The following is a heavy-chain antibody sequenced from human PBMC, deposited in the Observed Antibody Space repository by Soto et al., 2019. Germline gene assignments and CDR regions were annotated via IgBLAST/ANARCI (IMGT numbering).Heavy chain of an antibody. Sequence: GGSLRLSCAASGFDVSNTDMSWVRQAPGKGLEWVSVIYSGGYTNYADSVKGRFIVSRDSPKNTLYLQMESLRAEDTAVYYCAREAILVIAAHEYYFDYWGQGTLVTVSS. J-gene: IGHJ4*02. D-gene: IGHD3-22*01. V-gene: IGHV3-66*01. CDR3: AREAILVIAAHEYYFDY. CDR2: IYSGGYT. CDR1: GFDVSNTD.